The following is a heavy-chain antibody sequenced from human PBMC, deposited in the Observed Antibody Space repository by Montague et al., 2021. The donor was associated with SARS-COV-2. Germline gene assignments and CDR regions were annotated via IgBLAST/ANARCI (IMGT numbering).Heavy chain of an antibody. CDR3: ARAQTTCFIANCVNYFDY. D-gene: IGHD2-2*01. CDR2: TYSAVST. V-gene: IGHV4-61*08. J-gene: IGHJ4*02. Sequence: SETLSLTCPVPSPATVSWYSGANRQSTRKKLSYVRHTYSAVSTKYNPSLKSRVTISIDTPKNQFSLKLRSVTAADTAVYFCARAQTTCFIANCVNYFDYWGQGALVTVSS. CDR1: SPATVSWYS.